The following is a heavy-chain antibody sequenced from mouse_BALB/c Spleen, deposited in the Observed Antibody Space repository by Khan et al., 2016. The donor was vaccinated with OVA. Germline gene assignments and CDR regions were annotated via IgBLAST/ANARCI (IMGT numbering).Heavy chain of an antibody. CDR3: ARRTTGYAMDY. Sequence: QVRLQQSGAELARPGASVKMSCKASGYTFTSNTMHWVKQRPGQGLEWIGYINPRSGYTIYNQKFKDKATLTAAISSSTAYMNLSSLTSDDSAVYYCARRTTGYAMDYWGQGTSVTGSS. D-gene: IGHD2-14*01. J-gene: IGHJ4*01. CDR1: GYTFTSNT. CDR2: INPRSGYT. V-gene: IGHV1-4*01.